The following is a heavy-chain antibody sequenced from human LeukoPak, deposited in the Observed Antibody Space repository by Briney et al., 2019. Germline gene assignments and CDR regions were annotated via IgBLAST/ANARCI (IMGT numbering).Heavy chain of an antibody. J-gene: IGHJ4*02. D-gene: IGHD4-17*01. V-gene: IGHV3-30-3*01. CDR3: ARDSVDGDYNY. CDR2: ISYDGSNK. Sequence: GGSLRLSCAASGFTFGSYAMHWVRQAPGKGLEWVAVISYDGSNKYYADSVKGRFTISRDNSENTLYLQMNSLRAEDTAVYYCARDSVDGDYNYWGQGTLVTVSS. CDR1: GFTFGSYA.